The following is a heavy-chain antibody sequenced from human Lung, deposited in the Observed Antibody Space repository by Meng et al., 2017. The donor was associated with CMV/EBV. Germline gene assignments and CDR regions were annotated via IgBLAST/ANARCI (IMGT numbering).Heavy chain of an antibody. CDR1: GLTFSSFA. CDR2: ISGSDSVT. J-gene: IGHJ4*02. CDR3: ASRGVTLFGTNYDTDY. D-gene: IGHD3-3*01. Sequence: GGSLRLXCAASGLTFSSFAMSWVRQSPSKGLDWVSVISGSDSVTYYADSVQGRFAISRDNSKQTLFLRMNSLRVDDTAVYYCASRGVTLFGTNYDTDYWGQGXLVTVSS. V-gene: IGHV3-23*01.